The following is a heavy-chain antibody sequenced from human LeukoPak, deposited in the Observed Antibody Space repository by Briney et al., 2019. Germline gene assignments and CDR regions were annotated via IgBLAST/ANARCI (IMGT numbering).Heavy chain of an antibody. V-gene: IGHV3-30*02. D-gene: IGHD6-13*01. CDR3: AKDSRTCFKWLDP. Sequence: HPGGSLRLSCAASGFTFSSYGMHWVRQAPGKGLEWVTFIRYDGSNKYYADSVKGRFTISRDNSKNTLYLQMNSLRPEDTAVYYCAKDSRTCFKWLDPWGQGTLVTVSS. CDR1: GFTFSSYG. J-gene: IGHJ5*02. CDR2: IRYDGSNK.